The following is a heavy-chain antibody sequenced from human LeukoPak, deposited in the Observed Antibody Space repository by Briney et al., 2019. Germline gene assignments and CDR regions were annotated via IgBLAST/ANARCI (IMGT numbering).Heavy chain of an antibody. Sequence: PGGSPRLSCASSGFTFSSYWMHWVRQAPGKGLVWVSRINSDGSTTTYADSVRGRFTISRDNAKNTLYLQMNSLRAEDTAVYYCARATAGVVAAKDWYFDLWGRGTLVTVSS. CDR3: ARATAGVVAAKDWYFDL. V-gene: IGHV3-74*01. J-gene: IGHJ2*01. D-gene: IGHD2-15*01. CDR2: INSDGSTT. CDR1: GFTFSSYW.